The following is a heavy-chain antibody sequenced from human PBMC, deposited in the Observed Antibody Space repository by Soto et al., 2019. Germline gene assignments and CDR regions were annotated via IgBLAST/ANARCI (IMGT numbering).Heavy chain of an antibody. CDR2: IYWDDDK. CDR3: AHGPKMVRGVIRISSWCDP. D-gene: IGHD3-10*01. Sequence: QITLKESGPTLVKPTQTLTLTCTFSGFSLSTSGLGVGWIRQPPGKALEWLALIYWDDDKRYSPSLKIRLTSTKDTSKNLVVLTMTNMDPVDTDTYYCAHGPKMVRGVIRISSWCDPWGQGTLVTVSS. V-gene: IGHV2-5*02. CDR1: GFSLSTSGLG. J-gene: IGHJ5*02.